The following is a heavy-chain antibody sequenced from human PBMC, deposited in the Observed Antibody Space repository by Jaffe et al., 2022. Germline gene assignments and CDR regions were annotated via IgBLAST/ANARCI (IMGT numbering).Heavy chain of an antibody. CDR1: GGTFSSYT. J-gene: IGHJ4*02. D-gene: IGHD3-22*01. V-gene: IGHV1-69*02. CDR3: ARMDVLDSSGYLGLIGGYFDY. Sequence: QVQLVQSGAEVKKPGSSVKVSCKASGGTFSSYTISWVRQAPGQGLEWMGRIIPILGIANYAQKFQGRVTITADKSTSTAYMELSSLRSEDTAVYYCARMDVLDSSGYLGLIGGYFDYWGQGTLVTVSS. CDR2: IIPILGIA.